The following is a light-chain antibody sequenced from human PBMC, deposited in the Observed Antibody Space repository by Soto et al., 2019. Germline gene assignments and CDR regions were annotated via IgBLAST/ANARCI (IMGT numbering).Light chain of an antibody. J-gene: IGKJ1*01. CDR2: GAS. CDR1: QTIVNN. Sequence: EIVMTQSPATLSVSPGERATLSGRASQTIVNNLDWYQQKPGQAPRLLIYGASTRATGVPARFSGSGSGTEFTLTISSLQSEDFAVYYCQQYNNGPPATFGQGTKVEIK. V-gene: IGKV3-15*01. CDR3: QQYNNGPPAT.